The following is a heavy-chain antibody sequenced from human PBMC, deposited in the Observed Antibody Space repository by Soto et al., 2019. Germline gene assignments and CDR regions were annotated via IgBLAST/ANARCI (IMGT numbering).Heavy chain of an antibody. CDR3: ARPSGSYGDYAWSLKY. V-gene: IGHV1-18*01. D-gene: IGHD4-17*01. Sequence: QVQLVQSGAEVKKPGASVKVSCKASGYTFTGYSVGWVRQAPGQGLEWMGWISAYSGDTYYTQRFQDRLTMTTDASTSTAYMELRSLRSDDTAVYCCARPSGSYGDYAWSLKYWGQGTLVTVSS. CDR2: ISAYSGDT. J-gene: IGHJ4*02. CDR1: GYTFTGYS.